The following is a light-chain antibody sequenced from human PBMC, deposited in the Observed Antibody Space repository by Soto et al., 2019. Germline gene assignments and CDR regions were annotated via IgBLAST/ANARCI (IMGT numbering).Light chain of an antibody. Sequence: DIQMTQSPASLSASVGDRVTITCRASQSMDSWLVWLQQRPGKAPKLLIYKASNLESGVPSRFSGSRSGTEFTLTISSLQPNDFATYYCQQYSVYPWTFGQGTKVEIK. CDR3: QQYSVYPWT. CDR2: KAS. V-gene: IGKV1-5*03. J-gene: IGKJ1*01. CDR1: QSMDSW.